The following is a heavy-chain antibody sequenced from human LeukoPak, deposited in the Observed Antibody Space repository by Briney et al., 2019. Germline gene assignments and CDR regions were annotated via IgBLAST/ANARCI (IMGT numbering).Heavy chain of an antibody. Sequence: SETLSLTCAVYGGPFSGYYWSWIRQPPGKGLEWIGEINHSGSTNYNPSLKSRVTISVDTSKNQFSLKLSSATAADTAVYYCASASSGYYYYYFDYWGQGTLVTVSS. D-gene: IGHD3-22*01. J-gene: IGHJ4*02. CDR2: INHSGST. CDR1: GGPFSGYY. CDR3: ASASSGYYYYYFDY. V-gene: IGHV4-34*01.